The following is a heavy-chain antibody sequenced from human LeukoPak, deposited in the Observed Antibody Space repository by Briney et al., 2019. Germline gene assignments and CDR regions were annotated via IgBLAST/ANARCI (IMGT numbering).Heavy chain of an antibody. J-gene: IGHJ6*03. Sequence: KPSETLSLTCTVSGGSISSYYWSWIRQPPGKGLEWIGYIYYSGSTNYNPSLKSRVTISVNTSNNQFSLKLSSVTAADTAVYYCAREVPSYSGSYYPYYYYYMDVWGKGTTVTVSS. D-gene: IGHD1-26*01. V-gene: IGHV4-59*01. CDR2: IYYSGST. CDR1: GGSISSYY. CDR3: AREVPSYSGSYYPYYYYYMDV.